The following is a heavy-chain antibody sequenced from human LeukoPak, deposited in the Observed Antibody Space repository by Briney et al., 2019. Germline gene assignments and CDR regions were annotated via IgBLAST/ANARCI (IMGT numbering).Heavy chain of an antibody. J-gene: IGHJ4*02. CDR3: ARGGYYYDSSGYPIDY. CDR1: GGSFSGYY. V-gene: IGHV4-34*01. D-gene: IGHD3-22*01. CDR2: INHSGST. Sequence: PSGTLSLTCAVYGGSFSGYYWSWIRQPPGKGLEWIGEINHSGSTNYNPSLKSRVTIPVDTSKNQFSLKLSSVTAADTAVYYCARGGYYYDSSGYPIDYWGQGTLVTVSS.